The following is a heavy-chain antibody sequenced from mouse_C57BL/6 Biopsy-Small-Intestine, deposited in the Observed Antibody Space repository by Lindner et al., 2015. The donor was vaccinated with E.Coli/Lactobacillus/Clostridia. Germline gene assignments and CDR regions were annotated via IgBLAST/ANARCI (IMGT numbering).Heavy chain of an antibody. D-gene: IGHD1-1*01. Sequence: SVKVSCKASGGTFSSYGISWVRQAPGQGLEWMGRIIPIFDTANYAQKFQGRVTITADKSTSTAYMELSSLRSEDTAVYYCARVEDYDPTNWFDPWGQGTLVIVSS. CDR1: GGTFSSYG. J-gene: IGHJ4*01. V-gene: IGHV1-53*01. CDR2: IIPIFDTA. CDR3: ARVEDYDPTNWFDP.